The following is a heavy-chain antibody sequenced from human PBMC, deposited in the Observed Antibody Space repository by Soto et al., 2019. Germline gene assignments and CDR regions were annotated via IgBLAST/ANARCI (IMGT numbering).Heavy chain of an antibody. J-gene: IGHJ3*01. Sequence: PSETLSLTCAVYGGSFSGYFWNWIRQTPGKGLEWIGKVNHNGRNNYNPSLKSRVTISSDMSKNQISLKLTSVTAADTAVYYCARGGSSDWQVAFDFWGQGTMVTVSS. V-gene: IGHV4-34*01. CDR3: ARGGSSDWQVAFDF. D-gene: IGHD6-19*01. CDR1: GGSFSGYF. CDR2: VNHNGRN.